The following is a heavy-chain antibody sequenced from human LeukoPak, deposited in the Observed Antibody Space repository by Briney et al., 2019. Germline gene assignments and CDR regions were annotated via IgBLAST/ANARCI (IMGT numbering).Heavy chain of an antibody. J-gene: IGHJ6*02. CDR1: GYTFTGYY. CDR3: ARGGIAAPGYYYGMDV. Sequence: ASGKVSCKASGYTFTGYYMHWVRQAPGQGREWMGWINPNSGGTKYAQKFQARVTMTRDPSISTAYMELSRLRSDDTAVYYCARGGIAAPGYYYGMDVWGQGTTVTVS. D-gene: IGHD6-13*01. CDR2: INPNSGGT. V-gene: IGHV1-2*02.